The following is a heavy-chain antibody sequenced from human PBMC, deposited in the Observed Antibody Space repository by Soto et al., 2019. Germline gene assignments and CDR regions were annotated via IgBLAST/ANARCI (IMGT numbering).Heavy chain of an antibody. CDR3: ARQVGTIFGAPTAFDY. CDR2: IYYSGST. J-gene: IGHJ4*02. V-gene: IGHV4-61*01. CDR1: GGSVSSGSYY. Sequence: SETLSLTCTVSGGSVSSGSYYWSWIRQPPGKGLEWIGYIYYSGSTNYNPSLKSRVTISVDTSKNQFSLKLSSVTAADTAVYYCARQVGTIFGAPTAFDYWGQGTLVTVSS. D-gene: IGHD3-3*01.